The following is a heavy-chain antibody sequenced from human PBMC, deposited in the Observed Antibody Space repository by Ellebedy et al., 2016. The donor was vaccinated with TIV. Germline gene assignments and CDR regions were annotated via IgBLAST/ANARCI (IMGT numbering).Heavy chain of an antibody. CDR1: GFPISNFW. D-gene: IGHD5-12*01. V-gene: IGHV3-7*01. Sequence: GESLKISCAASGFPISNFWMAWVRQAPGKGLQWVGNTKEDGSERYYVDSVRGRFTISSDNTKNSLYLEMNSLRVEDTAVYYCASDRGYDTFDYWGQGILVTVSS. J-gene: IGHJ4*02. CDR2: TKEDGSER. CDR3: ASDRGYDTFDY.